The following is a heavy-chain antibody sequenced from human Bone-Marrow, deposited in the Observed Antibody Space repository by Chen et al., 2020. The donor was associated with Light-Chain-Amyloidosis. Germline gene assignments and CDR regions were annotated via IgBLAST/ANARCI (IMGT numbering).Heavy chain of an antibody. CDR1: GYTFPNYL. CDR2: IYPDDSDA. D-gene: IGHD5-12*01. Sequence: EVQLEQSGPEVKKPGESLKISCKGSGYTFPNYLIGWVLPMPGKGLEWMGGIYPDDSDARYGPAFEGQVTISADKSITTADRQWRSLKASDTAVYYCARRRDGYNFDYWGQGTLVTVS. CDR3: ARRRDGYNFDY. V-gene: IGHV5-51*01. J-gene: IGHJ4*02.